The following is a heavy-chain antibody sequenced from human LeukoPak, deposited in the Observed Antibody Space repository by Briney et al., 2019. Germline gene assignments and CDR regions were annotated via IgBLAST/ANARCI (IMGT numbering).Heavy chain of an antibody. J-gene: IGHJ5*02. CDR3: ARDSRGWGLGWFDP. CDR2: ISSSGSTI. CDR1: GFTFSSYE. D-gene: IGHD6-19*01. V-gene: IGHV3-48*03. Sequence: GGSLRLSCAASGFTFSSYEMNWVRQAPGKGLEWVSYISSSGSTIYYADSVKGRFTISRDNAKNSLYLQMNSLRAEDTAVYYCARDSRGWGLGWFDPWGQGTLVTVSS.